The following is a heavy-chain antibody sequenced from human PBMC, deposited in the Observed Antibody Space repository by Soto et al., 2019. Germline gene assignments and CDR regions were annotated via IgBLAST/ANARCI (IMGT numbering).Heavy chain of an antibody. CDR3: ARAREAAGTIRYWFDP. CDR1: GYTFTSYA. V-gene: IGHV1-3*01. D-gene: IGHD6-13*01. Sequence: GASVKVSCKASGYTFTSYAMHWVRQAPGQRLEWMGWINAGNGNTKYSQKFQGRVTITRDTSASTAYMELSSLRSEDTAVYYCARAREAAGTIRYWFDPWGQGTLVTVSS. J-gene: IGHJ5*02. CDR2: INAGNGNT.